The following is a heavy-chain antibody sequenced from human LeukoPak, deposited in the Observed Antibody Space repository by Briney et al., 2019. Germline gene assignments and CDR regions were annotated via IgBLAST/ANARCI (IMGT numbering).Heavy chain of an antibody. CDR1: GFTFSSYS. CDR3: AGDSSSWYSVGYYYYGMDV. D-gene: IGHD6-13*01. V-gene: IGHV3-21*01. CDR2: ISSSSSYI. J-gene: IGHJ6*02. Sequence: GGSLRLSCAASGFTFSSYSMNWVRQAPGKGLEWVSSISSSSSYIYYADSAKGRFTISRDNAKNSLYLQMNSLRAEDTAVYYCAGDSSSWYSVGYYYYGMDVWGQGTTVTVSS.